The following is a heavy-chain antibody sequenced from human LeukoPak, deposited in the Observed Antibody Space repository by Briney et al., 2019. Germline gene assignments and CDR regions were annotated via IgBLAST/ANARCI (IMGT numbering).Heavy chain of an antibody. V-gene: IGHV3-74*01. D-gene: IGHD1-26*01. Sequence: PGGSLRLSCAASGFTFSSYWMHWVRQAPGKGLVWVSRINSDGSTRTYADFVKGRFTVSRDNAKNTLYLQMNSLRAEDTAVYYCLTCLVGTNNFWGQGTVVTVSS. CDR3: LTCLVGTNNF. J-gene: IGHJ4*02. CDR1: GFTFSSYW. CDR2: INSDGSTR.